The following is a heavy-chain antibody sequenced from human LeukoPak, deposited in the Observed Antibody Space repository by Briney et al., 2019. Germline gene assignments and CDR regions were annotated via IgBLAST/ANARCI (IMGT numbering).Heavy chain of an antibody. CDR1: GYTFTSYY. V-gene: IGHV1-46*01. D-gene: IGHD3-10*01. CDR2: INPSGGST. CDR3: ARGMAYYGSGSYRADWFDP. J-gene: IGHJ5*02. Sequence: ASVKVSCKASGYTFTSYYMHWVRQAPGQGLEWMGIINPSGGSTSYAQKFQGRVTMTRDTSTSTVYMELSSLRSEDTAVYYCARGMAYYGSGSYRADWFDPRGQGTLVTVSS.